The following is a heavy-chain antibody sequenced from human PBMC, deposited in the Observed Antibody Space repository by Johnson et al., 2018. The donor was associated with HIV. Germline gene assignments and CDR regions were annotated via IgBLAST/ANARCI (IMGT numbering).Heavy chain of an antibody. D-gene: IGHD4-23*01. Sequence: VQLVASGGGLVQPGGSLRLSCAASGFTFRDYDMHWVRQATGEGLEWVSAIGSAGDTYYPGSVKGRFTISRENAKNSLYLQMNSLRAGDTAVYYCARGPSVVTLHAFDLWGQGTLVTVSS. CDR2: IGSAGDT. V-gene: IGHV3-13*01. J-gene: IGHJ3*01. CDR1: GFTFRDYD. CDR3: ARGPSVVTLHAFDL.